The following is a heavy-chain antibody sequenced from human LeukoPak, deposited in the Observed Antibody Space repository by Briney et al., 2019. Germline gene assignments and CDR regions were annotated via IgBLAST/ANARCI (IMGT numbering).Heavy chain of an antibody. CDR1: GYTFIDYY. V-gene: IGHV1-2*02. D-gene: IGHD6-19*01. CDR2: INPNGGAT. Sequence: GASVKVSCKASGYTFIDYYMHWVRQAPGQGLEWIGWINPNGGATDYAQNFQGRVTLTRDTSISTAYMELSSLRSDDTAVYYCARSGYYSGWAFDFWGQGTLVTVSS. J-gene: IGHJ4*02. CDR3: ARSGYYSGWAFDF.